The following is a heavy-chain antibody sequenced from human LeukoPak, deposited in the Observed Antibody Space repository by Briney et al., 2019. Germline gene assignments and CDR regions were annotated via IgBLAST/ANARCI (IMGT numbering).Heavy chain of an antibody. J-gene: IGHJ6*02. CDR3: AKYMVYCSGGSCYYANYYYYGMDV. V-gene: IGHV3-23*01. D-gene: IGHD2-15*01. CDR2: ISGSGGNT. Sequence: GGSLRLSCAASGFTFSSYGMSWVRQAPGKGLEWVSTISGSGGNTFYADSVKGRFTISRDNSKNTLYLQMNSLRAEDTAVYYCAKYMVYCSGGSCYYANYYYYGMDVWGQGTTVTVSS. CDR1: GFTFSSYG.